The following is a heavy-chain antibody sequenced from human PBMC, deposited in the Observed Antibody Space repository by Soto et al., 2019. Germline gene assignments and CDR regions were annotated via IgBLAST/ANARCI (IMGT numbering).Heavy chain of an antibody. Sequence: QVQLQESGPGLVKASETLSLTCSVSGGSISRYYWSWIRQPPGKGLEWIGYAYYSGDTGYNPSLKSTVTMAVDTSKNQVSLNLSSVTAADTAVYYCARDRSTYGGGGTGEVKENWFDPWGQGALVTVSS. CDR2: AYYSGDT. V-gene: IGHV4-59*01. CDR1: GGSISRYY. CDR3: ARDRSTYGGGGTGEVKENWFDP. D-gene: IGHD2-8*01. J-gene: IGHJ5*02.